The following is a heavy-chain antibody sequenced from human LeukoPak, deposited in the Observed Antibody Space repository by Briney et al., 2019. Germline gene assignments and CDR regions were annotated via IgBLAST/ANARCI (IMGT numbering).Heavy chain of an antibody. CDR3: AREVSPCSSTSCYIYYYYGMDV. V-gene: IGHV3-23*01. CDR2: ISGSGGST. J-gene: IGHJ6*02. CDR1: GFSFSSYA. D-gene: IGHD2-2*02. Sequence: PGGSLRLSCAASGFSFSSYAMSWVRQAPGKGLEWVSGISGSGGSTYYADSVKGRFTVSRDNSKNTLYLQMNSLRAEDTAVYYCAREVSPCSSTSCYIYYYYGMDVWGQGTTVTVSS.